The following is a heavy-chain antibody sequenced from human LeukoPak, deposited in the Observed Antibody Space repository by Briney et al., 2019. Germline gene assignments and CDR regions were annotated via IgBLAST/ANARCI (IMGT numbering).Heavy chain of an antibody. J-gene: IGHJ3*02. D-gene: IGHD4-17*01. CDR2: ISGSGGST. V-gene: IGHV3-23*01. CDR1: GFTFSSYA. Sequence: GGSLRLSCAASGFTFSSYAMSWVRQAPGKELEWVSSISGSGGSTQYAASVQGRFTISRDNSKNTLYLQMNSLRAEDTAVYYCAKDPNGDYIGAFDIWGQGTMVTVSS. CDR3: AKDPNGDYIGAFDI.